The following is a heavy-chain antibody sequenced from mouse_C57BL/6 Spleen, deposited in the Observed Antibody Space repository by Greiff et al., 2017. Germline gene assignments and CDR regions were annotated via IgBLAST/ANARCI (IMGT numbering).Heavy chain of an antibody. J-gene: IGHJ3*01. V-gene: IGHV1-26*01. Sequence: VQLKQSGPELVKPGASVKISCKASGYTFTDYYMNWVKQSHGKSLEWIGDINPNNGGTRYNQKFKGKATLTVDQSSSTAYMERRSLTSEDSAVYYCAIEDDYDAFAYWGQGTLVTVSA. CDR1: GYTFTDYY. CDR3: AIEDDYDAFAY. D-gene: IGHD2-4*01. CDR2: INPNNGGT.